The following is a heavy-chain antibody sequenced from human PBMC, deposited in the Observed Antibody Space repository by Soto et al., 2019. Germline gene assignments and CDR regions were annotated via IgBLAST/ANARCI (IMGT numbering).Heavy chain of an antibody. D-gene: IGHD4-17*01. V-gene: IGHV3-11*06. Sequence: GGSLRLSCAASGFTFSDYYMSWIRQAPGKGLEWVSYISSSSSYTNYADSVKGRFTISRDNAKNSLYLQMNSLRAEDTAVYYCARAGNPLSHDYVEPPDYWGQGTLVTVSS. J-gene: IGHJ4*02. CDR1: GFTFSDYY. CDR3: ARAGNPLSHDYVEPPDY. CDR2: ISSSSSYT.